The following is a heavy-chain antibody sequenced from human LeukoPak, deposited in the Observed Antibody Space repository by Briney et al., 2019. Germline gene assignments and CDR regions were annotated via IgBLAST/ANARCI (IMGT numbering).Heavy chain of an antibody. J-gene: IGHJ4*02. CDR3: ARAIGWVPARNYFDY. Sequence: PSETLSLTCTVSGYSISSGYYWGWIRQPPGKGLEWIGSINHSGSTNYNPSLKSRVTISVDTSKNQFSLKLSSVTAADTAVYYCARAIGWVPARNYFDYWGQGTLVTVSS. CDR2: INHSGST. D-gene: IGHD6-19*01. CDR1: GYSISSGYY. V-gene: IGHV4-38-2*02.